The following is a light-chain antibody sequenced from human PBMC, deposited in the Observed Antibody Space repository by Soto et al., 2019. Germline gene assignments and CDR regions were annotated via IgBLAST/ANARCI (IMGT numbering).Light chain of an antibody. CDR3: RHYGTSPPST. V-gene: IGKV3-20*01. CDR2: SAS. J-gene: IGKJ1*01. CDR1: QSVSSSY. Sequence: EIVLTQSPATLSLSPGERATLSCSASQSVSSSYLAWYQHQPVQAPGLLICSASTMAPGLPARFSGSGSGTDFTLTISRLLPADFALYYCRHYGTSPPSTFGQGTKL.